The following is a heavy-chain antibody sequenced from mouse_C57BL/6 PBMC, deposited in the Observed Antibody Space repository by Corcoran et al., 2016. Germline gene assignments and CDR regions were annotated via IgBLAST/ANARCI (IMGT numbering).Heavy chain of an antibody. V-gene: IGHV9-3*01. Sequence: QIQLVQSGPELKKPGETVKISCKASGYTFTTYGMSWVKQAPGKGLKWMGWINTYSGVPTYADDFKGRFAFSLETSASTASLQINNLKNEDTATYFCARPSPYYSNYLLSMDYWGQGTSVTVSS. CDR3: ARPSPYYSNYLLSMDY. J-gene: IGHJ4*01. D-gene: IGHD2-5*01. CDR1: GYTFTTYG. CDR2: INTYSGVP.